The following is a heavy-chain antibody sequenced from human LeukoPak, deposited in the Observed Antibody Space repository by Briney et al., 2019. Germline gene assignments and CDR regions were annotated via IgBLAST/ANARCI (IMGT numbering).Heavy chain of an antibody. D-gene: IGHD3-16*01. J-gene: IGHJ4*02. CDR3: ATRGQFGFDY. CDR1: XXTXTSYA. V-gene: IGHV1-3*01. Sequence: CKXXXXTXTSYAMHWVRQAPGQRLEWMGWINAGNGNTKYSQKFQGRVTITRDTSASTAYMELSSLRSEDTAVYYCATRGQFGFDYWGQGTLVTVSS. CDR2: INAGNGNT.